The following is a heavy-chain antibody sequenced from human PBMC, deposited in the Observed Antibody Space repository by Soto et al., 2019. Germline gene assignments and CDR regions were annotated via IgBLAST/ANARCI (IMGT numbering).Heavy chain of an antibody. D-gene: IGHD6-6*01. J-gene: IGHJ6*02. CDR1: GFTFSSYG. V-gene: IGHV3-30*18. CDR3: AKDALSSSPSSWCGMDV. Sequence: QVQLVESGGGVVQPGRSLRLSCAASGFTFSSYGMHWVRQAPGKGLEWVAVMSYDGSKKYYVDSVKGRFTISRDNSKNTLYLQMNSLRVEDTAVYYCAKDALSSSPSSWCGMDVWGQGTTVTVSS. CDR2: MSYDGSKK.